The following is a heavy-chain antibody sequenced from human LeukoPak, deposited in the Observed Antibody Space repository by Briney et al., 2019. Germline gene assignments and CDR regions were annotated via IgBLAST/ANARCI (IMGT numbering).Heavy chain of an antibody. D-gene: IGHD3-3*02. CDR2: FDPEDGET. CDR1: GYTLTELS. J-gene: IGHJ4*02. V-gene: IGHV1-24*01. Sequence: GASVKVSCKVSGYTLTELSMHWVRQAPGKGLEWMGGFDPEDGETIYAQKFQGRVTMTEDTSTDTAYMELSSLRSEDTAVYYCAKARESHFWSGYYFDYWGQGTLVTVSS. CDR3: AKARESHFWSGYYFDY.